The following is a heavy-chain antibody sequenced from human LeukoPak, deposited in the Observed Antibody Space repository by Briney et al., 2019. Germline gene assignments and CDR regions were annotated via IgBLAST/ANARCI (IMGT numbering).Heavy chain of an antibody. CDR2: ISGSGGTT. J-gene: IGHJ4*02. CDR1: GFTFSSYW. D-gene: IGHD3-22*01. V-gene: IGHV3-23*01. CDR3: AKIRDSSGLDY. Sequence: GGSLRLSCAASGFTFSSYWMSWVRQAPGKGLEWVSSISGSGGTTYYADSVKGRFTISRDNSKNTLYLQMNSLRAEDTAVYYCAKIRDSSGLDYWGQGTLVTVSS.